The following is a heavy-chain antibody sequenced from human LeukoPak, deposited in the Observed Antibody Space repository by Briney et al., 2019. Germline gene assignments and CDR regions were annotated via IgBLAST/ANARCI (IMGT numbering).Heavy chain of an antibody. CDR3: ARDDWELLWIGNY. J-gene: IGHJ4*02. CDR1: GFTFSSYA. D-gene: IGHD1-26*01. CDR2: ISGSGGST. Sequence: GGSLRLSCAASGFTFSSYAMSWVRQAPGKGLERVSAISGSGGSTYYADSVKGRFTISRDNSKNTLYLQINSLRAEDTAVYYCARDDWELLWIGNYWGQGTLVTVSS. V-gene: IGHV3-23*01.